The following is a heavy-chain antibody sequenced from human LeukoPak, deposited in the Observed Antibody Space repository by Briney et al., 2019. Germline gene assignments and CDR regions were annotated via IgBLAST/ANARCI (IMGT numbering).Heavy chain of an antibody. CDR3: ARDQTYGDYGGIPDY. V-gene: IGHV1-46*01. CDR1: GYTFTVYY. D-gene: IGHD4-17*01. Sequence: GASVTVSFKASGYTFTVYYMHWVRQAPGQGLEWMGIINPSGGSTSYAQKFQGRVTLTRDTSTSTVYMELSSLRSEDTAVYYCARDQTYGDYGGIPDYWGQGTLVTVSS. CDR2: INPSGGST. J-gene: IGHJ4*02.